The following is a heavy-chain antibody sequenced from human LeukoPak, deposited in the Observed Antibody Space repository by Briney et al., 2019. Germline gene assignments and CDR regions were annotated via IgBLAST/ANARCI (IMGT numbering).Heavy chain of an antibody. Sequence: GRSLRLSCAASGFTFSSYGMHWVRQAPGKGLEWVAVISYDGSNKYYAVSVKGRFTISRDNSKNTLYLQMNSLRAEDTAVYYCAKDRSFEGYCSSTSCYLGFDYWGQGTLVTVSS. CDR3: AKDRSFEGYCSSTSCYLGFDY. D-gene: IGHD2-2*01. CDR2: ISYDGSNK. V-gene: IGHV3-30*18. J-gene: IGHJ4*02. CDR1: GFTFSSYG.